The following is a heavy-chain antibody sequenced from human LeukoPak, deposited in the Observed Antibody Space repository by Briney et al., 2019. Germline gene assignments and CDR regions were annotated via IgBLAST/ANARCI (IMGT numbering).Heavy chain of an antibody. CDR3: ASGSKTAFYDDSESQRRYFDY. CDR1: GYTFTNYY. Sequence: ASVKVSCKASGYTFTNYYMHWVRQAPGHGPEWMGIINPGTGTTTYTQKFQGRVTLTRDTSTSTAYLDLSSLTSEDTAVYYCASGSKTAFYDDSESQRRYFDYWGQGALVTVSS. D-gene: IGHD3-10*01. CDR2: INPGTGTT. V-gene: IGHV1-46*01. J-gene: IGHJ4*02.